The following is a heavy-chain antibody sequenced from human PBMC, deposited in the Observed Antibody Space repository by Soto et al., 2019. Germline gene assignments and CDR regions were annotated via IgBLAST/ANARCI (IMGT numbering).Heavy chain of an antibody. D-gene: IGHD5-12*01. CDR3: ARCSGYFNVYYFDY. Sequence: EVQLVESGGGLVQPGGSLRLSCAASGFTVSSNYMSWVRQAPGKGLEWVSVIYSGGSTYYADSVKGRFTISRHNSKNTLYLQMNSLSAEDTAVYYCARCSGYFNVYYFDYWGQGTLVTVSS. CDR2: IYSGGST. J-gene: IGHJ4*02. CDR1: GFTVSSNY. V-gene: IGHV3-53*04.